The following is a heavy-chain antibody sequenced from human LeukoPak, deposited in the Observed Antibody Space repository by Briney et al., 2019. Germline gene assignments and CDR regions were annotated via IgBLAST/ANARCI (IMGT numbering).Heavy chain of an antibody. V-gene: IGHV3-30-3*01. CDR1: GFTFSSYA. CDR3: AKVPNFGYCGGDCYAVDY. CDR2: ISYDGSNK. D-gene: IGHD2-21*01. J-gene: IGHJ4*02. Sequence: GGSLRLSCAASGFTFSSYAMHWVRQAPGKGLEWVAVISYDGSNKYYADSVKGRFTISRDNSKNTLYLQMNSLRAEDTAVYYCAKVPNFGYCGGDCYAVDYWGQGTLVTVSS.